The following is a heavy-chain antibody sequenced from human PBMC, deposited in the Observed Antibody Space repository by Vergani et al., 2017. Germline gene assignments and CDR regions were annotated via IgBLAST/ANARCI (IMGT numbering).Heavy chain of an antibody. CDR2: IRYDGSNK. J-gene: IGHJ6*02. CDR1: GFTFSSYG. Sequence: VQLVESGGGLVQPGGSLRLSCAASGFTFSSYGMHWVRQAPGKGLEWVAFIRYDGSNKYYADSVKGRFTISRDNSKNTLYLQMNSLRAEDTAVYYCAKDGYDILTGPYGMDVWGQGTTVTVSS. CDR3: AKDGYDILTGPYGMDV. V-gene: IGHV3-30*02. D-gene: IGHD3-9*01.